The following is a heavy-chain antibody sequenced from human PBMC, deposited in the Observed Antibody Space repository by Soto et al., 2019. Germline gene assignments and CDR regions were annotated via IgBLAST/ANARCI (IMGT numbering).Heavy chain of an antibody. CDR3: ARSSGSHEDY. CDR2: IWYDGSNK. D-gene: IGHD1-26*01. J-gene: IGHJ4*02. CDR1: GFTFSSYG. V-gene: IGHV3-33*01. Sequence: QVQLVESGGGVVQPGRSLRLSCAASGFTFSSYGMHWVRQAPGKGLEWVAVIWYDGSNKYYADSVKGRFTISRDNSKNTLYLQRNSLRAEDTAVYYCARSSGSHEDYWGQGTLVTVSS.